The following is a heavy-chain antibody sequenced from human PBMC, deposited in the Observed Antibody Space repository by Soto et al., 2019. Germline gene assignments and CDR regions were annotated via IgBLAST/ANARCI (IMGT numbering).Heavy chain of an antibody. Sequence: SVKVSCKASGGTFSSYAISWVRQAPGQGLEWMGGIIPIFGTANYAQKFQGRVTITADESTSTAYMELSSLRSEDMAVYYCARDRRGGGYYYYYGMDVWGQGTTVTVSS. CDR1: GGTFSSYA. V-gene: IGHV1-69*13. CDR2: IIPIFGTA. D-gene: IGHD3-10*01. J-gene: IGHJ6*02. CDR3: ARDRRGGGYYYYYGMDV.